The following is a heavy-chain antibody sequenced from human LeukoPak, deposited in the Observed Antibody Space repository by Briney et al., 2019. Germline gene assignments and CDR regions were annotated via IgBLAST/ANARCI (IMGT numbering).Heavy chain of an antibody. D-gene: IGHD5-18*01. J-gene: IGHJ4*02. CDR3: ATGSGLWSPDY. CDR2: IDNEGSST. Sequence: GGSLRLSCAASGFTFSSYWMHWVRQAPGKGLVWVSRIDNEGSSTSYADSVKGRSTIPRDNAKNRLYVQMNSLRVEDTAVYYCATGSGLWSPDYWGQGTLVTVSS. CDR1: GFTFSSYW. V-gene: IGHV3-74*01.